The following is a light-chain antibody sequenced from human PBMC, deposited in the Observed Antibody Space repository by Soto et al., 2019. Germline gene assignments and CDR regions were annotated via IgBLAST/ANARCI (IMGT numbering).Light chain of an antibody. V-gene: IGLV1-47*01. Sequence: QAVVTQPPSASATPGQRVVISCSGSSSNIGSNYVYWYQQVPGRAPKLLIYNSNERPSGVPDRFSGSKSGTSASLAVSGLRSEDEADYYCAAWDDSLSGAVFGGGTQLTVL. CDR1: SSNIGSNY. CDR2: NSN. J-gene: IGLJ7*01. CDR3: AAWDDSLSGAV.